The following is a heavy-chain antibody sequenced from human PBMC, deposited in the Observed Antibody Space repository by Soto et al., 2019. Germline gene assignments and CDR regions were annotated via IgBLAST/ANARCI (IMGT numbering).Heavy chain of an antibody. J-gene: IGHJ4*02. D-gene: IGHD6-19*01. CDR2: INAAHGDT. V-gene: IGHV1-3*01. Sequence: ASVKVSCKASGYTFTSYGIHWVRQAPGQRLEWMGWINAAHGDTKYSPKFQGRVTMTTDTSTSTAYIELRSLRSDDTAVYYCARDRIAVAGRFDYWGQGTLVTVSS. CDR1: GYTFTSYG. CDR3: ARDRIAVAGRFDY.